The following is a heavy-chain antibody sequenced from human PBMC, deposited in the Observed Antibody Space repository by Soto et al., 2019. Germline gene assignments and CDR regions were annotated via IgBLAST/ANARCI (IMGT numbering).Heavy chain of an antibody. CDR2: IKQDGSEK. CDR1: GFTFSSYW. Sequence: PGGSLRLSCAASGFTFSSYWMSWVRQAPGKGLEWVANIKQDGSEKYYVDSVKGRFTISRDNAKNSLYLQMNSLRAEDTAVYYCARSSVEWLRYYYYYYMDVWGKGTTVTVSS. D-gene: IGHD5-12*01. V-gene: IGHV3-7*01. J-gene: IGHJ6*03. CDR3: ARSSVEWLRYYYYYYMDV.